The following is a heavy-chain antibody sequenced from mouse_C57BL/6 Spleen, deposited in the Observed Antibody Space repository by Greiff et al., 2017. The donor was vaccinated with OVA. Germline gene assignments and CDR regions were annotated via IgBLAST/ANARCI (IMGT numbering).Heavy chain of an antibody. Sequence: EVKLVESGGGLVKPGGSLKLSCAASGFTFSSYAMSWVRQTPEKRLEWVATISDGGSYTYYPDNVKGRFTISRDNAKNNLYLQMSHLKSEDTAMYYCAREGLRGYSYAMDYWGHGTSVTVSS. CDR2: ISDGGSYT. CDR3: AREGLRGYSYAMDY. V-gene: IGHV5-4*01. J-gene: IGHJ4*01. D-gene: IGHD2-4*01. CDR1: GFTFSSYA.